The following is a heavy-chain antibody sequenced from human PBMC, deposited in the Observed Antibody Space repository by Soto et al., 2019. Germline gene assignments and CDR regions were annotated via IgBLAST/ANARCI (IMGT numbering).Heavy chain of an antibody. Sequence: ASVKVSCKASGYTFTSYGISWVRQAPGQGLEWMGWISAYNGNTNYAQKLQGRVTLPTDTSTSTAYMELRSLSFDDTAVYYCARESSSSCHDYWGQGTLVTSPQ. CDR2: ISAYNGNT. V-gene: IGHV1-18*01. CDR3: ARESSSSCHDY. J-gene: IGHJ4*02. D-gene: IGHD6-13*01. CDR1: GYTFTSYG.